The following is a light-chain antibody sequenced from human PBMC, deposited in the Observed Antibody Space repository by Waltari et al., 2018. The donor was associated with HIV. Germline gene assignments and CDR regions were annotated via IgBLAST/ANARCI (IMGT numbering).Light chain of an antibody. CDR2: QDT. V-gene: IGLV3-1*01. CDR3: LAWGTSTVV. J-gene: IGLJ2*01. CDR1: GLGDKY. Sequence: YELTQPPSVSVSPGQTARITCSGEGLGDKYVSWYQQKPGQSPILVMFQDTKRPSGIPERFSGSNSRNTATLTISGTQTMDEADYYCLAWGTSTVVFGGGTTLTV.